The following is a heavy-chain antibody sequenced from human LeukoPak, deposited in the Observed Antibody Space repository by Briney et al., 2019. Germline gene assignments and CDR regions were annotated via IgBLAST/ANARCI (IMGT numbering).Heavy chain of an antibody. CDR3: ARGPTISETGYFDY. D-gene: IGHD1-1*01. V-gene: IGHV4-34*01. J-gene: IGHJ4*03. CDR2: IDQSGGT. CDR1: GGSFSGFY. Sequence: PSETLSLTCAVYGGSFSGFYWSWVRQPPGKGPEWIGEIDQSGGTNYNPSLKSRVTISVDTSKSQFSLKVSSLTAADTAVYYCARGPTISETGYFDYWGQGTLVTVSS.